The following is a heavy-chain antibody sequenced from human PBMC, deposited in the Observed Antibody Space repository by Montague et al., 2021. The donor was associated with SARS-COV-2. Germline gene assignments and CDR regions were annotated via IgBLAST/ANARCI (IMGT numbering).Heavy chain of an antibody. CDR1: GGSISGHY. V-gene: IGHV4-59*11. CDR3: AREYRIELWQTNWYFGL. J-gene: IGHJ2*01. Sequence: SETLSLTCSVSGGSISGHYWSWIRQPPGKGLEWIGNFDHSGDTKYNPSLKSRVSISVDTSKNQFSLRLSSVTAADTAVYYCAREYRIELWQTNWYFGLWGRGTLATVSS. D-gene: IGHD5-18*01. CDR2: FDHSGDT.